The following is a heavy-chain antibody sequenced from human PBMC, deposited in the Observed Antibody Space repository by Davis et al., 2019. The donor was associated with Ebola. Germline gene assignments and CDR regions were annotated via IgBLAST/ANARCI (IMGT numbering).Heavy chain of an antibody. J-gene: IGHJ4*02. CDR1: GGSFPGYY. CDR2: MNHSGTT. Sequence: MPSETLSLTCPVHGGSFPGYYWRWTRQPPGKALAWIAEMNHSGTTNYNASLKSRVTISVDTSKNQFSLQLNSVNAEDTAVYYCARGRVWFGELLFPIDYDYWGQGTLVTVSS. D-gene: IGHD3-10*01. V-gene: IGHV4-34*01. CDR3: ARGRVWFGELLFPIDYDY.